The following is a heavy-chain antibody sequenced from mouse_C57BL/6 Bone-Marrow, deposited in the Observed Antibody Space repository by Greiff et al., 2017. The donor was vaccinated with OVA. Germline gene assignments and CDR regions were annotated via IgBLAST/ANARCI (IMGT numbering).Heavy chain of an antibody. J-gene: IGHJ4*01. D-gene: IGHD2-2*01. Sequence: EVQVVESGGDLVKPGGSLKLSCAASGFTFSSYGMSWVRQTPDKRLEWVATISSGGSYTYYPDSVKGRFTISRDNAKNTLYLQMSSLKSEDTAMYYCARRGYDRAMDYWGQGTSVTVSS. CDR1: GFTFSSYG. V-gene: IGHV5-6*01. CDR3: ARRGYDRAMDY. CDR2: ISSGGSYT.